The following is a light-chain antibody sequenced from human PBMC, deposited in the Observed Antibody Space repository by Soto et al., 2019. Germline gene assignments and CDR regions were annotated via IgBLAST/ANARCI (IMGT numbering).Light chain of an antibody. CDR1: SSDVGAYNY. Sequence: QSALTQPRSVSGSPGQSVTISCTGTSSDVGAYNYVSWYQQHPDKAPRLMIYDVSNRPSGVSNRFSGSKSGNTASLTISGLQAEDEADYYCSSYTSTSTLVFGGGTQLTVL. CDR2: DVS. CDR3: SSYTSTSTLV. J-gene: IGLJ2*01. V-gene: IGLV2-14*03.